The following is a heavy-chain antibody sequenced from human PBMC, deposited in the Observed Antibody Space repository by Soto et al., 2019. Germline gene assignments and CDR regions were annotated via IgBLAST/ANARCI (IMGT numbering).Heavy chain of an antibody. CDR1: GFTFSSYG. Sequence: GGSLRLSCAASGFTFSSYGMHWVRQAPGKGLEWVAVISYDGSNKYYADSVKGRFTISRDNSKNTLYLQMNSLRAEDTAVYYCAKADRPSPRAVHSFPEPYAFDIWGQGTMVTVSS. CDR2: ISYDGSNK. V-gene: IGHV3-30*18. J-gene: IGHJ3*02. CDR3: AKADRPSPRAVHSFPEPYAFDI. D-gene: IGHD1-1*01.